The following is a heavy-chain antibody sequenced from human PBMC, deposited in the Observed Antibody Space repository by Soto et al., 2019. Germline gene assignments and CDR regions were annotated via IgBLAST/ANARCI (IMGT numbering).Heavy chain of an antibody. CDR3: ARRRFIIAAAGFFPYYFDY. CDR2: INHSGST. V-gene: IGHV4-34*01. J-gene: IGHJ4*02. D-gene: IGHD6-13*01. Sequence: PSETLSLTCAVYGGSFSGYYWSWIRQPPGKGLEWIGEINHSGSTNYNPSLKSRVTISVDTSKNQFSLKLSSVTAADTAVYYCARRRFIIAAAGFFPYYFDYWGQGTLVTVSS. CDR1: GGSFSGYY.